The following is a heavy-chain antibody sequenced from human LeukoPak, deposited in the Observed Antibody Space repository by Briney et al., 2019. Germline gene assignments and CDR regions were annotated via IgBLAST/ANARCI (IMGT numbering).Heavy chain of an antibody. D-gene: IGHD3-10*02. CDR3: ARGPLFPSKCWFDP. CDR2: INHGGST. CDR1: GGSFSAFY. J-gene: IGHJ5*02. Sequence: PSETLSPTCAVYGGSFSAFYWTWIRQPPGKGLEWIGEINHGGSTNYNPSLRSRVTISVDTSKNQFSLNVTSVTAADTGIYYCARGPLFPSKCWFDPWGPGTLVTVSS. V-gene: IGHV4-34*01.